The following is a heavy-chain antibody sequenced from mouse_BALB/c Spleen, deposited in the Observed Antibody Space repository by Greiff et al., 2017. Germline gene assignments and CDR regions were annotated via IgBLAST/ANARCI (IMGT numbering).Heavy chain of an antibody. Sequence: VKLLESGPGLVAPSQSLSITCTVSGFSLTSYGVHWFRQPPGKGLEWLGVIWAGGSTTYYSALMSRLSISKDNSKSQVFLMMCSLQTDDTAMYYCARDFPSQYCFDYWGQGTTLTVSA. V-gene: IGHV2-9*02. CDR2: IWAGGST. J-gene: IGHJ2*01. CDR1: GFSLTSYG. CDR3: ARDFPSQYCFDY.